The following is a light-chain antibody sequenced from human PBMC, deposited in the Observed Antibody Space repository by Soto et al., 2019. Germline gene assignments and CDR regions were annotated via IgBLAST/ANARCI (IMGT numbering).Light chain of an antibody. Sequence: QSALTQPASVSGSPGQSITISCTGTSSDVGGYKYVSWYQQHPGKAPKLMIYEVTNRPSGVSNRFSGSKSGNTASLTISGLQAEDEADYYCSSYTSSTKVFGGGTKLTVL. CDR1: SSDVGGYKY. V-gene: IGLV2-14*01. J-gene: IGLJ2*01. CDR2: EVT. CDR3: SSYTSSTKV.